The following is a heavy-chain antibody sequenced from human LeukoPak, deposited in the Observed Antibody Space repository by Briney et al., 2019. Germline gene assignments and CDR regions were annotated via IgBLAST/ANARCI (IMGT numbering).Heavy chain of an antibody. CDR3: VKGRAVAGRFDY. V-gene: IGHV3-64D*06. Sequence: PGGSLRLSCSASGFTFSTYAMHWVRQAPGKGLEYVSGISSNGGGTYYADSVKGRFTISRDNTKNMLYLQMSSLRAEDTAMYYRVKGRAVAGRFDYWGQGTLVTVSS. D-gene: IGHD6-19*01. CDR1: GFTFSTYA. J-gene: IGHJ4*02. CDR2: ISSNGGGT.